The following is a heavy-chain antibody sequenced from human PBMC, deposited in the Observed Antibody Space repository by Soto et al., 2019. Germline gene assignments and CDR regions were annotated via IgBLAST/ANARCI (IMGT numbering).Heavy chain of an antibody. CDR1: GFSLTDYA. J-gene: IGHJ4*02. CDR3: ARDASGRDYVPDY. Sequence: QVQLVESGGGVVQPGRSLRLSCAASGFSLTDYAMHWVRQAPGKGLEWVAVISYDGTKKYYADSVEGRFTISRDDSKNTLYLQMNSLRAEDTAPYYCARDASGRDYVPDYWGQGTLVTVSS. CDR2: ISYDGTKK. D-gene: IGHD4-17*01. V-gene: IGHV3-30-3*01.